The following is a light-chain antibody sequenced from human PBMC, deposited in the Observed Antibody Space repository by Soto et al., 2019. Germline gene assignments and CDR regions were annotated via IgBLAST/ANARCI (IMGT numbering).Light chain of an antibody. CDR2: DAS. J-gene: IGKJ4*01. CDR3: QQRSNWPAT. Sequence: EIVLTPSPATLSLSPGGRATLSCRASQSVSSYLAWYQQKPGQAPRILIYDASNRATGIPARFSGSGSGTDFTLTISSLEPEDFAVYYCQQRSNWPATFGGGTKVEIK. V-gene: IGKV3-11*01. CDR1: QSVSSY.